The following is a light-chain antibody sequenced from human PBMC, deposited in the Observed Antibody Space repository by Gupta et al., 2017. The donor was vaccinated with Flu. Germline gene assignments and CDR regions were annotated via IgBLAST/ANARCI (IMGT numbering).Light chain of an antibody. CDR2: SGT. V-gene: IGLV7-43*01. J-gene: IGLJ3*02. Sequence: QIVVTQEPSLTVSPGGTVTLTCACNTGAVTGTYYPNWFQQKPGQAPTVPIYSGTNKHALTPALFSTSPVGGKAALTLSGVEAEADDDYYCLLYHPGIWVCGGGTKLTVL. CDR3: LLYHPGIWV. CDR1: TGAVTGTYY.